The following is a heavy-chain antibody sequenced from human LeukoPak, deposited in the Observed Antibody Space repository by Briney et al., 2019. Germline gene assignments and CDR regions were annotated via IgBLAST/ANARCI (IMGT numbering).Heavy chain of an antibody. Sequence: PGGPLRLSCTTSGFTFGDCAMSWVRQAPGKGLEWVGRIKSKTDGGTTDYAAPVKGSFTISRDDSKNTLYLQMNSLKTEATAVYYCMAQWQQDAFDSWVQGTMVTVSS. CDR1: GFTFGDCA. CDR3: MAQWQQDAFDS. J-gene: IGHJ3*02. V-gene: IGHV3-15*01. D-gene: IGHD6-19*01. CDR2: IKSKTDGGTT.